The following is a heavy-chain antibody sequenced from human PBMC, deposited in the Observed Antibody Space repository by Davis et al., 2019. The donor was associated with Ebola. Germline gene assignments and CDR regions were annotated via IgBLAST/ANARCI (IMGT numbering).Heavy chain of an antibody. J-gene: IGHJ6*04. CDR1: GFTFSSYG. D-gene: IGHD7-27*01. Sequence: GESLKISCAASGFTFSSYGMHWVRQAPGKGLEWVAVIWYDGSNKYYADSVKGRFTISRDNSKNTLYLQMNSLRSEDTAVYYCARVPQFWGSLRYFYYGMDVWGKGTTVTVSS. CDR3: ARVPQFWGSLRYFYYGMDV. V-gene: IGHV3-33*01. CDR2: IWYDGSNK.